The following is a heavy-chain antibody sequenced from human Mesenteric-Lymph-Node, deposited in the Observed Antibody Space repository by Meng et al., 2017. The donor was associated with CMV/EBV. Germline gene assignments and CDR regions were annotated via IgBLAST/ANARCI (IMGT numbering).Heavy chain of an antibody. D-gene: IGHD2-2*01. V-gene: IGHV1-69*10. CDR3: ARRYCSSTSCFMVRDWFDP. CDR1: GDIFTRYA. J-gene: IGHJ5*02. Sequence: SVKVSCKTVGDIFTRYAVSWVRQAPGQGLEWVGGIIPIIDRADYAQKLRGRVTITADKSTSTAYMELSSLRSEDTAVYYCARRYCSSTSCFMVRDWFDPWGQGTLVTVSS. CDR2: IIPIIDRA.